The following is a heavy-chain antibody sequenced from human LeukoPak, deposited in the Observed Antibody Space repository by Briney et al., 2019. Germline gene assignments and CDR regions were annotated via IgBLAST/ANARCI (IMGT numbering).Heavy chain of an antibody. CDR2: VYLGGSR. CDR1: GASFNCYY. D-gene: IGHD2-21*01. J-gene: IGHJ4*02. V-gene: IGHV4-4*07. CDR3: ARDHCDDAACYPFDR. Sequence: SETLSLTCNVSGASFNCYYWSWIRQPAGKGLEWIGRVYLGGSRNYNTSLKSRVMMSLDKANNQFSLRLSSVTAADTAIYYCARDHCDDAACYPFDRWGQGTLVTVSS.